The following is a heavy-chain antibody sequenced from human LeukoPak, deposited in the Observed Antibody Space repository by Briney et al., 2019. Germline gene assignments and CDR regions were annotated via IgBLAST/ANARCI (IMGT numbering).Heavy chain of an antibody. J-gene: IGHJ4*01. CDR1: GDSIGRGHW. V-gene: IGHV4-4*02. Sequence: SVTLSLTCAVSGDSIGRGHWWTWVRQPPGKVLEWFGEIFHSGSTDYNPSLKSRVTIFVDKSKNQFALSLTSVTAADTAVYYCARVPKRYSSGWYYFDYWGHGTLVTVFS. CDR3: ARVPKRYSSGWYYFDY. CDR2: IFHSGST. D-gene: IGHD6-19*01.